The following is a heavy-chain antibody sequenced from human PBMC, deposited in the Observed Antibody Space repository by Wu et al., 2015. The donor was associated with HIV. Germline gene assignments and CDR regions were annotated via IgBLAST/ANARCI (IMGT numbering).Heavy chain of an antibody. CDR1: GYTFTGYY. J-gene: IGHJ3*02. D-gene: IGHD3/OR15-3a*01. V-gene: IGHV1-69*01. CDR2: IIPIVGTP. CDR3: ATHPGWTGVLDAFDM. Sequence: QVQLVQSGAEVKKPGASVKVSCKASGYTFTGYYMHWVRQAPGQGLEWMGWIIPIVGTPRYAQRFHGRVTISTDEDTSTAYMEVSNLKYEDSAVYYCATHPGWTGVLDAFDMWGQGTLVTVSS.